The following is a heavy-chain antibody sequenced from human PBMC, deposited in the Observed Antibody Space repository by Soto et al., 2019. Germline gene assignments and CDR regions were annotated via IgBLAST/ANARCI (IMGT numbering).Heavy chain of an antibody. J-gene: IGHJ3*02. CDR1: GYTFTSYY. Sequence: ASVKVSCKGSGYTFTSYYMHWVRHAPGQGLEWTGIINPSGGSTSYAQKFQGRVTMTRDTSTSTVYMELSSLRSEDTAVYYCARDGRNYYDSSGYYSDAFDIWGQGTMVTV. CDR3: ARDGRNYYDSSGYYSDAFDI. V-gene: IGHV1-46*01. D-gene: IGHD3-22*01. CDR2: INPSGGST.